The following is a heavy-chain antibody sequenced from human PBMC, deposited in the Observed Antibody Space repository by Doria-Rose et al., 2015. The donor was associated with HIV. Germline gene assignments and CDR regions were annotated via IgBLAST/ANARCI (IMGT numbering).Heavy chain of an antibody. D-gene: IGHD3-10*02. V-gene: IGHV4-59*01. Sequence: QVQLQESGPELVKPSETLSLNCTVSGGSISSYSWSWIRQPPGKGLEWIGYIYSSGSTNYNPSLKSRVTISVDTSKNQFSLKLSSVTVADTAVYYCARHGSYQLLSSLWGQGILITVSS. CDR1: GGSISSYS. J-gene: IGHJ4*02. CDR3: ARHGSYQLLSSL. CDR2: IYSSGST.